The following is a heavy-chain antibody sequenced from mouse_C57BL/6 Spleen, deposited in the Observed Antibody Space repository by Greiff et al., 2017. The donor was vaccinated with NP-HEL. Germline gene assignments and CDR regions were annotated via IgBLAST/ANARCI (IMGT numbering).Heavy chain of an antibody. CDR1: GYTFTDYY. Sequence: VQLQQSGPELVKPGASVKISCKASGYTFTDYYMNWVKQSHGKSLEWIGDINPNNGGTSYNQKFKGKATLTVDKSSSTAYMELRSLTSEDSAVYYCARENFLWGQGTLVTVSA. J-gene: IGHJ3*01. CDR3: ARENFL. CDR2: INPNNGGT. V-gene: IGHV1-26*01.